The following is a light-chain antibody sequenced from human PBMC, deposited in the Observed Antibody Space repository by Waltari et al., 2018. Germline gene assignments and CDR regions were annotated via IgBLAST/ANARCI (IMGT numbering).Light chain of an antibody. CDR3: QQSYITPYT. V-gene: IGKV1-39*01. Sequence: DIQMTQAPSSLSASVGDRVTITCRASQTITSHLNWFQQQPGRAPKLLIHTASSLQSGVPSRFSGSGSGTQFTLTISSLQPEDFATYFCQQSYITPYTFGQGTKVGIK. CDR1: QTITSH. CDR2: TAS. J-gene: IGKJ2*01.